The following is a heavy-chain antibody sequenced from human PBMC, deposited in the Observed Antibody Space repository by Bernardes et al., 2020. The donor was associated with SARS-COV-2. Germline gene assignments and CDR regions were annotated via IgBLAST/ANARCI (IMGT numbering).Heavy chain of an antibody. CDR3: ARRGGSGRAFDI. V-gene: IGHV4-39*01. D-gene: IGHD6-25*01. CDR1: GGSISSSSYY. Sequence: SETLSLTCTASGGSISSSSYYWAWIRQPPGKGLECIGSFSYSGTTYYNVSLKSRVTISVDTSKDQFSLKLSSVTAADTAVYYCARRGGSGRAFDIWGPGTMVTVSS. J-gene: IGHJ3*02. CDR2: FSYSGTT.